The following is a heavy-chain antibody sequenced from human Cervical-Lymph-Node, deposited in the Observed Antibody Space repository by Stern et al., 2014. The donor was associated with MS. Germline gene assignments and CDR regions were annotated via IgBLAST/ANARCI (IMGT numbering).Heavy chain of an antibody. J-gene: IGHJ6*02. D-gene: IGHD2-2*01. CDR1: GYTFTSYG. CDR2: IGTYNGDT. Sequence: VQLVESGAEVKKPGASVKVSCKASGYTFTSYGISWVRQAPGQGLEWMGWIGTYNGDTNYAQRLQGKGTMTTNTTTSTGKMELRSLRSDDTAIYYCARAEDVVVVPAASYYYYGMDVWGQGTTVTVSS. V-gene: IGHV1-18*01. CDR3: ARAEDVVVVPAASYYYYGMDV.